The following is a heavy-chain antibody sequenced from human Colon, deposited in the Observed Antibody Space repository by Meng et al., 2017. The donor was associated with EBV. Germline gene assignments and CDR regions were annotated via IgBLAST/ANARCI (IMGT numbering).Heavy chain of an antibody. J-gene: IGHJ4*02. CDR3: ARDQGRSADDY. V-gene: IGHV3-23*01. CDR1: GITFRGRA. CDR2: ISRSGGTT. Sequence: EWRLLESGTGLVQTGGSLGLCCEVSGITFRGRAMTWVRQAPGKGLQWVAGISRSGGTTYYADSVKGRFTISRDNSKNTLSLQMNSLRAEDTAVYYRARDQGRSADDYWGQGTLVTVSS.